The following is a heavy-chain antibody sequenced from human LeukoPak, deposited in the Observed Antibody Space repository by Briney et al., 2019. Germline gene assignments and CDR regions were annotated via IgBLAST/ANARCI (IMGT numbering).Heavy chain of an antibody. J-gene: IGHJ4*02. CDR1: GGSTSSYY. CDR3: ARQSRDGYNYFHY. CDR2: IYYSGST. D-gene: IGHD5-24*01. Sequence: SETLSLTCTVSGGSTSSYYWSWIRQPPGKGLEWIGYIYYSGSTNYNPSLKSRVTISVDTSKNQFSLKLSSVTAADTAVYYCARQSRDGYNYFHYWGQGTLVTVSS. V-gene: IGHV4-59*08.